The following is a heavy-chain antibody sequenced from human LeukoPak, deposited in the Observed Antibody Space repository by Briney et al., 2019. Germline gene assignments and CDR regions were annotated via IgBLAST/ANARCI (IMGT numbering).Heavy chain of an antibody. J-gene: IGHJ4*02. V-gene: IGHV3-9*01. D-gene: IGHD4-23*01. CDR3: AKDIALGYGGNFDY. Sequence: GRSLRLSCAASGFTFDDYAMHWVPQAPGKGLEWVSGISCNSGSIGYADSVKGRFTISRDNAKTSLYLQMNSLRAEDRALYYCAKDIALGYGGNFDYWGQGTLVTVSS. CDR1: GFTFDDYA. CDR2: ISCNSGSI.